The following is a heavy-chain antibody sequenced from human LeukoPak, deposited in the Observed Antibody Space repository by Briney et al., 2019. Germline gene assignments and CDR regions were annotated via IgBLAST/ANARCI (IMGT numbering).Heavy chain of an antibody. CDR2: INHSGST. J-gene: IGHJ4*02. Sequence: SETLSLTCTVSGGSISSYYWSWIRQPPGKGLEWIGEINHSGSTNYNPSLKSRVTISVDTSKNQFSLKLSSVTAADTAVYYCASRRAFSGSYLADYWGQGTLVTVSS. V-gene: IGHV4-34*01. CDR1: GGSISSYY. D-gene: IGHD1-26*01. CDR3: ASRRAFSGSYLADY.